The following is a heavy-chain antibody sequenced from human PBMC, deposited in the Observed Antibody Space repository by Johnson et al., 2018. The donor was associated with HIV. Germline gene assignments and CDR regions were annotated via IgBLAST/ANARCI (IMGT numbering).Heavy chain of an antibody. CDR3: ARDPSTQYARLTGDFGAFDI. J-gene: IGHJ3*02. Sequence: VQLVESGGGVVRPGGSLRLSCEGSVFSFDDYGMNWVRQGPGKGLEWVSGVKWNGGSTGYADSVKGRFSISRDNVKNSLYLQMNSLRDEDTALYYCARDPSTQYARLTGDFGAFDIWGQGTMVIVSS. CDR1: VFSFDDYG. CDR2: VKWNGGST. D-gene: IGHD7-27*01. V-gene: IGHV3-20*04.